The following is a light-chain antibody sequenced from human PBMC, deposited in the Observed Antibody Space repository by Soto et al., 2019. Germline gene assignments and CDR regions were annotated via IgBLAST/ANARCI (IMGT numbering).Light chain of an antibody. CDR3: CSYAGSSTDVV. CDR1: SNDDGRYNL. V-gene: IGLV2-23*01. J-gene: IGLJ2*01. Sequence: QSALTQPASVSASPGPSITISCTGPSNDDGRYNLVSWYQQHPGKAPKLMIYEGSKRPSGVSNRFSGSKSGNTASLTISGLQAEDEADYYCCSYAGSSTDVVFGGGTKLTVL. CDR2: EGS.